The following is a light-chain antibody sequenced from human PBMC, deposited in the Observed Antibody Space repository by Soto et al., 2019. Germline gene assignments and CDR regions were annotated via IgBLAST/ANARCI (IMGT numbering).Light chain of an antibody. V-gene: IGLV2-14*01. J-gene: IGLJ2*01. Sequence: QSALTQPASVSGSPGQSITISCTGTSSDVGGYNYVSWYQLNPGKAPKLMVFDVSDRPSGVSSRFSGSKSGNTASLTISGLQAEDAAYYYCSSYTDTNPVVFGGGTKLTVL. CDR2: DVS. CDR3: SSYTDTNPVV. CDR1: SSDVGGYNY.